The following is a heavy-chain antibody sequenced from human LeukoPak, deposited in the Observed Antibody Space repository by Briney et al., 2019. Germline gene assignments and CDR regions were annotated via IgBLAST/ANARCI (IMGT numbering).Heavy chain of an antibody. J-gene: IGHJ4*02. V-gene: IGHV3-23*01. D-gene: IGHD3-22*01. Sequence: GGSLRLSCAASGFTFSSFAMSWVRQAPGRGLEWVSAISDSRGNTYYADSVKGRFTISRDNSKNTLYLQMSSLRAEDTALYYCAKDSSYYYDSSALDYWGQGTLVTVSS. CDR3: AKDSSYYYDSSALDY. CDR1: GFTFSSFA. CDR2: ISDSRGNT.